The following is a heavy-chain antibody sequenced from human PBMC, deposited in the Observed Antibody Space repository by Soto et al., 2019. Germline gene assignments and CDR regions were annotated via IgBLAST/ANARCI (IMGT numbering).Heavy chain of an antibody. CDR1: GGSISSGGYS. D-gene: IGHD4-17*01. V-gene: IGHV4-30-2*01. J-gene: IGHJ3*02. CDR3: ARDSNSYMTTVPNGAFDI. CDR2: IYHSGST. Sequence: QLQLQESGSGLVKPSQTLSLTCAVSGGSISSGGYSWSWIRQPPGKGLEWIGYIYHSGSTYYNPSLKSRVTISVDRSKNQFSLKLSSVTAADTAVYYCARDSNSYMTTVPNGAFDIWGQGTMVTVSS.